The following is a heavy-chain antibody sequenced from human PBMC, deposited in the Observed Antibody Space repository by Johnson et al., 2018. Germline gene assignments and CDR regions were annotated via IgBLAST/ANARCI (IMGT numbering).Heavy chain of an antibody. Sequence: QVQLVESGAEVKKPGASVKVSCKASGYTFTSYYMHWVRQAPGQGLEWMGIINPSGGSTSYAQKFQGRVTMTRDTSPSTVYMVVSSLRSEDTAGYYCGRDLGESGDIWGQGTMVTVSS. D-gene: IGHD3-10*01. CDR1: GYTFTSYY. V-gene: IGHV1-46*01. CDR3: GRDLGESGDI. J-gene: IGHJ3*02. CDR2: INPSGGST.